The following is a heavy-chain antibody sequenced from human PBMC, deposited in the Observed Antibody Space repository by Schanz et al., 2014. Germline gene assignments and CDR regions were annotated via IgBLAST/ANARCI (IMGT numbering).Heavy chain of an antibody. Sequence: EVQLVESGGGLVQPGGSLRLSCAASGFTFSSYSMNWVRQAPGKGLEWVSYISSRSSTRYYADSVKGRFTISRDNAKNSLFLQMNSLRAEDTAVYYCARPALWFGDNCFDPWGQGTLVTVSS. CDR2: ISSRSSTR. CDR1: GFTFSSYS. J-gene: IGHJ5*02. V-gene: IGHV3-48*01. D-gene: IGHD3-10*01. CDR3: ARPALWFGDNCFDP.